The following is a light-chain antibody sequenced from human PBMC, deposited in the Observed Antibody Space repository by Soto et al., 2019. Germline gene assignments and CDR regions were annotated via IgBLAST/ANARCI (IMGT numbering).Light chain of an antibody. Sequence: QSVLTQPPSVSEAPRQRATISCSGSRSNVGDNAVNWYQQLPGKAPKLLIYYDDLLTSGVSDRFSGSKSGTSASLAISGLQSEDEGDYYCEAWDDSLNGWVFGGGTKLTVL. V-gene: IGLV1-36*01. CDR2: YDD. CDR1: RSNVGDNA. J-gene: IGLJ3*02. CDR3: EAWDDSLNGWV.